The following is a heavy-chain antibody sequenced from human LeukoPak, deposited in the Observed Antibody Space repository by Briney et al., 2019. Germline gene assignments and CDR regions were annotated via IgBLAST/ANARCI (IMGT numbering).Heavy chain of an antibody. V-gene: IGHV4-59*01. D-gene: IGHD3-16*01. CDR3: ARVGDSSFIPYYMDV. Sequence: PSETLSLTCTVSGGSISSYYWSWIRQPPGKGLEWIGYIYYSGSTNYNPSLKSRVTISVDTSKNQFSLKLSSVTAADTAVYYCARVGDSSFIPYYMDVWGKGTTVTVSS. J-gene: IGHJ6*03. CDR2: IYYSGST. CDR1: GGSISSYY.